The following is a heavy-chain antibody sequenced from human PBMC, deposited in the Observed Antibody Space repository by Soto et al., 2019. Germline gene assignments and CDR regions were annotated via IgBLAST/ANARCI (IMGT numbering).Heavy chain of an antibody. D-gene: IGHD3-9*01. CDR1: GGSVSNSQYF. CDR3: ARTVLGPDLLADSFVDYYYYMDV. Sequence: SETLSLTCTVSGGSVSNSQYFWVWLRQPPGKGLEWIGTISHSGSVRYNPSLNSPVTFSADSSRGQFSLRLNSVTAADTAVYYCARTVLGPDLLADSFVDYYYYMDVWGQGTTVTVSS. CDR2: ISHSGSV. V-gene: IGHV4-39*07. J-gene: IGHJ6*03.